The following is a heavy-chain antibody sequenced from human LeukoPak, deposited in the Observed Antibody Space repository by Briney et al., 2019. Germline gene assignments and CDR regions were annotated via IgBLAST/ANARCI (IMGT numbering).Heavy chain of an antibody. CDR2: TYYRSKWNN. CDR3: ARHNGQLGYCGGGSCSNWFDP. CDR1: GDSVSSKSAA. J-gene: IGHJ5*02. Sequence: SQTLSLTCAISGDSVSSKSAAWNWIRQSPSRGLEWLGRTYYRSKWNNDYAVSVKSRITINPDTSKNQFSLKLSSVTAADTAVYYCARHNGQLGYCGGGSCSNWFDPWGQGTLVTVSS. V-gene: IGHV6-1*01. D-gene: IGHD2-15*01.